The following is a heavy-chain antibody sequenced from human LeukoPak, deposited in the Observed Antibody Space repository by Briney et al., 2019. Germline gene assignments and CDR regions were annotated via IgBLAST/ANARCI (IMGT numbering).Heavy chain of an antibody. CDR3: AREISSRCSGGSCHLGGLDY. CDR1: GFTVSRNY. CDR2: IYSGGST. J-gene: IGHJ4*02. Sequence: GGSLRLSCAASGFTVSRNYMSWVRQAPGKGLEWVAVIYSGGSTYYADSVKGRFTISRDNSKNTLYLQMNNLRADDAAVYYCAREISSRCSGGSCHLGGLDYWGQGTLVTVSS. V-gene: IGHV3-53*01. D-gene: IGHD2-15*01.